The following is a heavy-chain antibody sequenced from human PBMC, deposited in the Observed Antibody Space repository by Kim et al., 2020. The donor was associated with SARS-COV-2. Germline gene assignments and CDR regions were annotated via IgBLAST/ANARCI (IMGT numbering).Heavy chain of an antibody. Sequence: SETLSLTCAVYGGSFSGYYWSWIRQPPGKGLEWIGEINHSGSTNYNPSLKSRVTISVDTSKNQFSLKLSSVTAADTAVYYCARGERFGEYRRPFDYWGQGTLVTVSS. J-gene: IGHJ4*02. CDR3: ARGERFGEYRRPFDY. V-gene: IGHV4-34*01. CDR2: INHSGST. CDR1: GGSFSGYY. D-gene: IGHD3-10*01.